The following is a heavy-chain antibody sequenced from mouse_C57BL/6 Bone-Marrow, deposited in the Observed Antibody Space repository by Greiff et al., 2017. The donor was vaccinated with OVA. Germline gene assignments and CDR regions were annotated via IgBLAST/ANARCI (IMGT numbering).Heavy chain of an antibody. J-gene: IGHJ1*03. CDR3: ARRYYGSSYWYFDV. CDR1: GYTFTSYW. D-gene: IGHD1-1*01. CDR2: IYPGSGST. V-gene: IGHV1-55*01. Sequence: VQLQQPGAELVKPGASVKMSCKASGYTFTSYWITWAKQRPGQGLEWIGDIYPGSGSTNYNEKFKSKATLTVDTSSSTAYMQLSSLTSEDSAVYYCARRYYGSSYWYFDVWGTGTTVTVSS.